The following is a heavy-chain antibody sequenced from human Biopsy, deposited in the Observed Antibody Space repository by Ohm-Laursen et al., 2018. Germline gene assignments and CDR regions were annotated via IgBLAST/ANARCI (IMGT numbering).Heavy chain of an antibody. V-gene: IGHV1-69*04. J-gene: IGHJ6*02. Sequence: SVKVSCKASGDTFTTSAVSWVRQVPGQGLDWMGRIIPILGTVDYGQNFQGRVTIRADTSTTFLELSSLRYDDTAVYYCTSGDIGGIGLDVWGQGTTVTVSS. CDR1: GDTFTTSA. D-gene: IGHD3-10*01. CDR2: IIPILGTV. CDR3: TSGDIGGIGLDV.